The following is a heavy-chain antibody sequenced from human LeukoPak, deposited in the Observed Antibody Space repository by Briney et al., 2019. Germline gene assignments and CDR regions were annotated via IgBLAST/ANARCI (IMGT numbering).Heavy chain of an antibody. D-gene: IGHD3-22*01. CDR3: AKVKNPRSYYYDSSGYYPFDY. CDR1: GFTFSSYA. V-gene: IGHV3-23*01. CDR2: FSGSGGST. J-gene: IGHJ4*02. Sequence: PGGSLRLSCAASGFTFSSYAMSWVRQAPGKGLEWVSAFSGSGGSTYYADSVKGRFTISRDNSKNTLYLQMNSLRAEDTAVYYCAKVKNPRSYYYDSSGYYPFDYWGQGTLVTVSS.